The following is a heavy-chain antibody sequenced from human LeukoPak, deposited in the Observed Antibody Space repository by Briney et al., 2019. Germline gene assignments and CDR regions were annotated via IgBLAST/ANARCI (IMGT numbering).Heavy chain of an antibody. CDR1: GGSISSSSYY. J-gene: IGHJ4*02. CDR2: IYYSGST. D-gene: IGHD1-1*01. V-gene: IGHV4-39*07. CDR3: ARGNLGGGRYPGPPKYFDY. Sequence: PSETLSLTCTVSGGSISSSSYYWGWIRQPPGKGLEWIGSIYYSGSTYYNPSLKSRVTISVDTSKNQFSLKLSSVTAADTAVYYCARGNLGGGRYPGPPKYFDYWGQGTLVTVSS.